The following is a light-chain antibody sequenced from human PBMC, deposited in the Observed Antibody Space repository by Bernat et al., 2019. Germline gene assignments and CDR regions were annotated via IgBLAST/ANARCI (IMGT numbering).Light chain of an antibody. CDR1: SNNVGDQG. Sequence: QAGLTQPPSVSKGLRQTATLTCTGNSNNVGDQGAAWLQQHQGHPPRLLSYRNDNRPSGISERFSASRSGNTASLTITGLQPEDEADYYCSAWDSRLTAWVFSGGTKLTVL. CDR3: SAWDSRLTAWV. CDR2: RND. V-gene: IGLV10-54*04. J-gene: IGLJ3*02.